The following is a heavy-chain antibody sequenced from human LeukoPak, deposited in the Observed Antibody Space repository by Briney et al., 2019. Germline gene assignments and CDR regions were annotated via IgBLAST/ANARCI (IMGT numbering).Heavy chain of an antibody. CDR2: ISHDGSVK. D-gene: IGHD6-19*01. J-gene: IGHJ5*01. Sequence: GGSLRLSCAASGFTFNNYGMQWVRQTPGKGLEWVTVISHDGSVKHYADSVKGRFTISRDTSKNTVYLQMNSLRPEDTAVYYCAKEGTTYSSTWFDSWGQGTLVTASS. CDR3: AKEGTTYSSTWFDS. CDR1: GFTFNNYG. V-gene: IGHV3-30*18.